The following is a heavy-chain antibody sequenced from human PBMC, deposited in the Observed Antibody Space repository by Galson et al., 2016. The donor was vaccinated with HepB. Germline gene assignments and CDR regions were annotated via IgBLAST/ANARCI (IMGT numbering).Heavy chain of an antibody. J-gene: IGHJ4*02. Sequence: SLRLSCAASGFTFSSYGMHWVRQAPGKGLEWVAFISYDGSNKKYADSVKGRFTISRDNSKKTLYPQMNSLRAEDTAVYYCAKDGRIYCSSASCHDHFHYWGQGTLVTVSS. CDR1: GFTFSSYG. CDR2: ISYDGSNK. V-gene: IGHV3-30*18. CDR3: AKDGRIYCSSASCHDHFHY. D-gene: IGHD2-2*01.